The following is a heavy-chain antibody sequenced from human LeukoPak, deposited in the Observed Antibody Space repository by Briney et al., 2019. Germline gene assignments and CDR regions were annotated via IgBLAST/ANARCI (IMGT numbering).Heavy chain of an antibody. J-gene: IGHJ4*02. CDR3: ARGREVTRDFDY. V-gene: IGHV4-34*01. Sequence: PSETLSLTCVVYGGSFSGYYWTWIPQPPGKGQEWIGDVNHSGSTNYNPSLESRVTISVDTSKTQFSLKLSSVTAADTSVYYCARGREVTRDFDYWGQGTLVSVSS. D-gene: IGHD4-11*01. CDR1: GGSFSGYY. CDR2: VNHSGST.